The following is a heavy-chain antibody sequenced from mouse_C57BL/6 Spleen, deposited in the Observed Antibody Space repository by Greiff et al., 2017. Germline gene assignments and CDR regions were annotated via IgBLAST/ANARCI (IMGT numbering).Heavy chain of an antibody. CDR3: ARTYGNYVDWYFDV. J-gene: IGHJ1*03. CDR1: GYTFTSYW. V-gene: IGHV1-50*01. D-gene: IGHD2-1*01. Sequence: QVQLQQPGAELVKPGASVKLSCKASGYTFTSYWMQWVKQRPGQGLEWIGEIDPSDSYTNYTQKFKGKATLTVDTSSSTAYMQLSSLTSEDSAVYYCARTYGNYVDWYFDVWGTGTTVTVSS. CDR2: IDPSDSYT.